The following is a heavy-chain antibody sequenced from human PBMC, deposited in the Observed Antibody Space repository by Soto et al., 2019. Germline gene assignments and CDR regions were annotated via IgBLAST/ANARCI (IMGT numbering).Heavy chain of an antibody. Sequence: QTGGSLRLSCAASGFTFSSYGMHWVRQAPGKGLEWVAVIWYDGSNKYYADSVKGRFTISRDNSKNTLYLQMNSLRAEDTAVYYCARESFSASPNFFDYWGRGAQVTVSS. J-gene: IGHJ4*02. D-gene: IGHD3-16*01. CDR3: ARESFSASPNFFDY. V-gene: IGHV3-33*01. CDR2: IWYDGSNK. CDR1: GFTFSSYG.